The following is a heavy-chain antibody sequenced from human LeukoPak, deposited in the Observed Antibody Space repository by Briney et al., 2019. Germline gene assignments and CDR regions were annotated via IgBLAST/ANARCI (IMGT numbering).Heavy chain of an antibody. V-gene: IGHV5-51*01. Sequence: GGSLQISCKVSGYSFTDYWIAWVRQMPGKGLEWMGSIYPGDSDTRYSPSFQGQVTFSADKSINTAYLQWSSLRASDTAIYYCARQCCRGASPGFDPWGQGTLVTVSS. J-gene: IGHJ5*02. D-gene: IGHD3-10*01. CDR3: ARQCCRGASPGFDP. CDR1: GYSFTDYW. CDR2: IYPGDSDT.